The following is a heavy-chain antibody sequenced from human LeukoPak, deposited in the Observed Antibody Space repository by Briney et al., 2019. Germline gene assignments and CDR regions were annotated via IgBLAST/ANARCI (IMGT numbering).Heavy chain of an antibody. V-gene: IGHV5-51*01. CDR1: GYSFTSYW. Sequence: GESLKISCKGSGYSFTSYWIGWVRQMPGKGLEWMGIIYPGDSDTRYSPSFQGQVTISADKSISTAYLQWSSLKASGTAMYYCASSSGYYYAHDAFDIWGKGTMVTVSS. D-gene: IGHD3-22*01. CDR2: IYPGDSDT. J-gene: IGHJ3*02. CDR3: ASSSGYYYAHDAFDI.